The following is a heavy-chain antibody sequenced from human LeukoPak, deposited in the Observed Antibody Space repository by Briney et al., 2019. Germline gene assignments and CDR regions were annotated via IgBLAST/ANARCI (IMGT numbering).Heavy chain of an antibody. Sequence: PSETLSLTCTVSGYSISSGYYWGWIRPPPGKGLEWIGSIYHSGSTYYNPSLKSRVTISVDTSKNQFSLKLSSVTAADPAVYYCARVYYSNSYDYWYFDLWGRGTLVTVSS. V-gene: IGHV4-38-2*02. CDR2: IYHSGST. J-gene: IGHJ2*01. D-gene: IGHD6-13*01. CDR3: ARVYYSNSYDYWYFDL. CDR1: GYSISSGYY.